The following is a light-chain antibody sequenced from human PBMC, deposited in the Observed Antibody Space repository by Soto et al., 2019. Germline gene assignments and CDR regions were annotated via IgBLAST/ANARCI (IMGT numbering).Light chain of an antibody. V-gene: IGKV1-39*01. CDR3: QQGYSTPVT. Sequence: DIQMTQSPSSLSASVGDRVTITCRASQSISSYLNWYQQKPGKAPKLLIYAASSLQSGVPSRFSGSGSGTDFTLTTRSLQPEDFATYYCQQGYSTPVTFGQGTKVDIK. J-gene: IGKJ1*01. CDR1: QSISSY. CDR2: AAS.